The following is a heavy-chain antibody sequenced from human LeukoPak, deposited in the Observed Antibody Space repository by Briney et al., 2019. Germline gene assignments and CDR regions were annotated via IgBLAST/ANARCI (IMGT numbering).Heavy chain of an antibody. J-gene: IGHJ4*02. CDR3: TRQYYDFWSGFFTADYWFDY. D-gene: IGHD3-3*01. Sequence: GGSLRLSCAASGFTFSNFGMNWVRQAPGKGLEWVSSISGNSRYIYYADSVKGRFTISRDNAENSLSLQMNSLRAEDSAVYYCTRQYYDFWSGFFTADYWFDYWGQGTLVTVSS. CDR1: GFTFSNFG. V-gene: IGHV3-21*01. CDR2: ISGNSRYI.